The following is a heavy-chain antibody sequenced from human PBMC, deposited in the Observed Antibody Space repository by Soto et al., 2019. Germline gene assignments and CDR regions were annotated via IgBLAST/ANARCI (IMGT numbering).Heavy chain of an antibody. CDR1: GFTFSDYA. D-gene: IGHD3-22*01. CDR3: AKGDSGGFPRYFDY. CDR2: IGGGGGYT. Sequence: GGSLRLSCAASGFTFSDYAMSWVRQAPGKGLEWVSAIGGGGGYTYNADSVKGWFTISRDNSKNTVSLQLNSLKVEDTAVYFCAKGDSGGFPRYFDYRGQGTLVTVSS. J-gene: IGHJ4*02. V-gene: IGHV3-23*01.